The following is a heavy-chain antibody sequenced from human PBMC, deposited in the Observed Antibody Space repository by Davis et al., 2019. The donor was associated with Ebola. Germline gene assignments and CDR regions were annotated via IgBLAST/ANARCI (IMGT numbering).Heavy chain of an antibody. V-gene: IGHV1-3*01. Sequence: AASVKVSCKASGYTFTSYAMHWVRQAPGQRLEWMGWINAGNGNTKYSQKFQGRVTMTTDTSTSTAYMELRSLRSDDTAVYYCARESYYRWELLDYWGQGTLVTVSS. CDR3: ARESYYRWELLDY. D-gene: IGHD1-26*01. CDR2: INAGNGNT. J-gene: IGHJ4*02. CDR1: GYTFTSYA.